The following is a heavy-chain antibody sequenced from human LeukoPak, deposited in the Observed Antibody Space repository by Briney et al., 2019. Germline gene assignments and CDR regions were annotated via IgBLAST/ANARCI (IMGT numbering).Heavy chain of an antibody. CDR1: GFTFSSYS. J-gene: IGHJ3*02. D-gene: IGHD4-17*01. Sequence: GGSLRLSCTASGFTFSSYSMNWVRQAPGKGLEWVSSISSSSSYIYYADSVKGRFTISRDNAKNSLYLQMNSLRAEDTAVYYCATGYGDTDAFDIWGQGTMVTVSS. CDR2: ISSSSSYI. CDR3: ATGYGDTDAFDI. V-gene: IGHV3-21*01.